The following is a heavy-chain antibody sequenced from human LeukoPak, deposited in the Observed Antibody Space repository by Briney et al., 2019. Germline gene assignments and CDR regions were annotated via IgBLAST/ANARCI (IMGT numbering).Heavy chain of an antibody. CDR2: IYYSGNT. V-gene: IGHV4-39*01. D-gene: IGHD2-15*01. Sequence: TPSETLSLTCAVYGGSFSGYYWVWVRQPPGKGLEWIGTIYYSGNTYYSPSLKSRVTISVDTSKHQFSLKLRSVTAADTAVYYCARHRGYCSGSRCYFSWFDPWGQGTLVTVSS. CDR1: GGSFSGYY. J-gene: IGHJ5*02. CDR3: ARHRGYCSGSRCYFSWFDP.